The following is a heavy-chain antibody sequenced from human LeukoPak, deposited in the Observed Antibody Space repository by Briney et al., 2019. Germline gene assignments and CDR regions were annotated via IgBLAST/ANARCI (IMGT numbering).Heavy chain of an antibody. V-gene: IGHV3-30-3*01. Sequence: PGDSLRLSCAASGFTFNSYGMHWVRPAPGKGLEWVAVISYDGSNKYYADSVKGRFTISRDNSKNTLYLQMNSLRAEDTAVYYCASDIVVVPAAENEGYFDYWGQGTLVTVSS. CDR3: ASDIVVVPAAENEGYFDY. D-gene: IGHD2-2*01. J-gene: IGHJ4*02. CDR2: ISYDGSNK. CDR1: GFTFNSYG.